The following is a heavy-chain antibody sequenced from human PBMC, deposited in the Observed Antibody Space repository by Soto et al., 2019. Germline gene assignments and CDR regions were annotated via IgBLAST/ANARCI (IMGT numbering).Heavy chain of an antibody. Sequence: QVQFVQSGAELKKPGASVKVSCKASGYTFTNYAMHWVRQAPGQRLEWMGWINSGNGNTKYSQKFQGRVTITRDTSARRAYVELTSLRSDDTAVYYCARAGYCSSTRCSDAFDIWGQWTLVTVSS. V-gene: IGHV1-3*01. CDR2: INSGNGNT. CDR3: ARAGYCSSTRCSDAFDI. J-gene: IGHJ3*02. CDR1: GYTFTNYA. D-gene: IGHD2-2*01.